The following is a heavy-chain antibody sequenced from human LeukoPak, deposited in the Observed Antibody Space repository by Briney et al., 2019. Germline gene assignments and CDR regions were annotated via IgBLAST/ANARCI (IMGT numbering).Heavy chain of an antibody. V-gene: IGHV3-64D*06. CDR1: GFTFTSYA. Sequence: GGSLRLSCSASGFTFTSYAMHWVRQAPGKGLEYVSAIGISGVSTYYADSVKGRFTISRDNSKNRLYLQMSTLRAEDTAVYYCVKGQMDYWGQGTLVTVSS. CDR3: VKGQMDY. CDR2: IGISGVST. D-gene: IGHD5-24*01. J-gene: IGHJ4*02.